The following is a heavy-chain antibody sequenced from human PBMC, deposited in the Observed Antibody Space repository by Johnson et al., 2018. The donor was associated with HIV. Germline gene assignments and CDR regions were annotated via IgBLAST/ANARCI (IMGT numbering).Heavy chain of an antibody. J-gene: IGHJ3*02. Sequence: EVQLVESGGGVVQPGGSLRLSCAASGFTFSGSAMHWVRQASGKGLEWVGRIRSKANSYATVYAASVKGRFTISREDSKNTAYLQMNSLKTEDTAVYYCTRPGEDSSSYRDFAFDIWGQGTMVTVSS. CDR1: GFTFSGSA. CDR2: IRSKANSYAT. V-gene: IGHV3-73*01. D-gene: IGHD6-6*01. CDR3: TRPGEDSSSYRDFAFDI.